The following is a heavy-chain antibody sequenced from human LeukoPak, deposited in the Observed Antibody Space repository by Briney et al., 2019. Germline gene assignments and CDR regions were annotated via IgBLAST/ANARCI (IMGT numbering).Heavy chain of an antibody. CDR3: AKKLGSSVPDFDY. CDR2: FSGSGATT. J-gene: IGHJ4*02. D-gene: IGHD5/OR15-5a*01. V-gene: IGHV3-23*01. Sequence: GGTLRLSCAASGFTFSTHGMSWVRLAPGKGLEWVSGFSGSGATTYYADSVKGRFTISRDNSENTLYLQMNSLRAEDTAVYYCAKKLGSSVPDFDYWGQGTLVTVSS. CDR1: GFTFSTHG.